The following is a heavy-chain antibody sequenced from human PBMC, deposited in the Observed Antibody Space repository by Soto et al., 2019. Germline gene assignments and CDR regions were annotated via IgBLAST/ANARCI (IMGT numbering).Heavy chain of an antibody. CDR3: ARDDSGFSGSHYIDYFNY. J-gene: IGHJ4*02. CDR1: GNTVPNYA. Sequence: ASVKVSCKASGNTVPNYAIHWVRQAPGQRLEWMGWIDGGNGNTYFSEHFQGRVTLTRDTSAGTVYMQLSSLTSEDTAVYYCARDDSGFSGSHYIDYFNYWDQGALVTVSS. D-gene: IGHD1-26*01. CDR2: IDGGNGNT. V-gene: IGHV1-3*01.